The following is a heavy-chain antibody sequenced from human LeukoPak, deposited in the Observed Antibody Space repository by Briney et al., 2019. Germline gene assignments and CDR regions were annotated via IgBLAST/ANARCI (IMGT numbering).Heavy chain of an antibody. V-gene: IGHV4-59*01. Sequence: SETLSLTCTVSGGSISSYYWSWIRQPPGKGLEWIGYIYYSGSTNYNPSLKSRVTISVDTSKNQLSLKLSSVTAADTAVYYCARVVAARTYYMDVWGKGTTVTVSS. J-gene: IGHJ6*03. D-gene: IGHD6-6*01. CDR2: IYYSGST. CDR1: GGSISSYY. CDR3: ARVVAARTYYMDV.